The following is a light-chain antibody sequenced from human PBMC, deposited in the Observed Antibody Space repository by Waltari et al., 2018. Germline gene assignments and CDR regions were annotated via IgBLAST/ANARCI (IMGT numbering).Light chain of an antibody. V-gene: IGLV2-11*01. Sequence: QSALTQPRSVSGSPGQSVTIPCTGTSSDVGGSTYVSWYQQHPGKAPKLMLYDVIKRPSGVPDRFSGSKSGNTASLTISGLQAEDEADYYCCSYAGSYTHVVFGGGTKLTVL. J-gene: IGLJ2*01. CDR2: DVI. CDR1: SSDVGGSTY. CDR3: CSYAGSYTHVV.